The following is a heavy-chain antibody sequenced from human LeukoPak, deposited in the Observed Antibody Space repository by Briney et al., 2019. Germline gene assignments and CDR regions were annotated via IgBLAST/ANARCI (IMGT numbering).Heavy chain of an antibody. D-gene: IGHD1-26*01. CDR1: GGSISLYH. CDR2: IYYSVSH. J-gene: IGHJ5*02. V-gene: IGHV4-59*08. CDR3: ARHGGKCELTQEFDP. Sequence: SETLSLTCTVSGGSISLYHSSWTRQPRGKGRECIGHIYYSVSHNYSASRKGRVTISIDTSKNQFSLKLSSVTAADTAVYYCARHGGKCELTQEFDPWGQGTLVTVSS.